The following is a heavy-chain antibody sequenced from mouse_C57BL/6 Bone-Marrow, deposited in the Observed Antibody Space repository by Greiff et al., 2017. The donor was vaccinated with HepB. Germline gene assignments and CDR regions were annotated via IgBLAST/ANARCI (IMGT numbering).Heavy chain of an antibody. J-gene: IGHJ3*01. D-gene: IGHD2-4*01. Sequence: EVQGVESGGDLVKPGGSLKLSCAASGFTFSSYGMSWVRQTPDKRLEWVATISSGGSYTYYPDSVKGRFTISRDNAKNTLYLQMSSLKSEDTAMYYCARKGDYVFAYWGQGTLVTVSA. V-gene: IGHV5-6*01. CDR2: ISSGGSYT. CDR3: ARKGDYVFAY. CDR1: GFTFSSYG.